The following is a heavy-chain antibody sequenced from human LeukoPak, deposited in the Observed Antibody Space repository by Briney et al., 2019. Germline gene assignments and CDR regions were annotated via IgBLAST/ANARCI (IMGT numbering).Heavy chain of an antibody. D-gene: IGHD2-21*01. J-gene: IGHJ4*02. Sequence: PGGSLRLSCTASGFTFSTYAMTWVRQAPGKGLEWISSTSSGSSYIYYADSVRGRFTISRDNTKNSLYLEMNNLRGEDTAIYYCARDRPTGASRVFVVQWGQGTPVTVSS. CDR2: TSSGSSYI. V-gene: IGHV3-21*06. CDR3: ARDRPTGASRVFVVQ. CDR1: GFTFSTYA.